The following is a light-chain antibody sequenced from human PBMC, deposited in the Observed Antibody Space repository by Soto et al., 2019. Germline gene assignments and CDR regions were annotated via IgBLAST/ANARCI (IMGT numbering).Light chain of an antibody. V-gene: IGKV3-15*01. CDR3: QQSYDTLLS. Sequence: EIVMTQFPATLSVSPGERATLSCRASRSVSSNLAWYQQKPGQPPRLLIYDASTRATGIPARFRGTGSGTDFTLTINSLQSEDFAVYYCQQSYDTLLSFGGGTKVEIK. CDR1: RSVSSN. CDR2: DAS. J-gene: IGKJ4*01.